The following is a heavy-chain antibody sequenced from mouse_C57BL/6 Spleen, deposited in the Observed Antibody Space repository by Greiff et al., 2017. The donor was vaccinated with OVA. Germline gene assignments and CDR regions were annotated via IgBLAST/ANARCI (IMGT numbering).Heavy chain of an antibody. CDR1: GYTFTSYW. CDR3: ARSYYYGSSYWYFDV. V-gene: IGHV1-72*01. CDR2: IAPNSGGT. Sequence: QVQLQQPGAELVKPGASVKLSCKASGYTFTSYWMHWVKQRPGRGLEWIGRIAPNSGGTKYNEKFKSKATLTVDKPSSTAYMQLSSLTSEDSAVYYCARSYYYGSSYWYFDVWGTGTTVTVAS. D-gene: IGHD1-1*01. J-gene: IGHJ1*03.